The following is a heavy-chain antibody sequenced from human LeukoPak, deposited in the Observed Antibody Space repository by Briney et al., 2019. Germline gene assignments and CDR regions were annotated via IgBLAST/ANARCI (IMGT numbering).Heavy chain of an antibody. D-gene: IGHD2-15*01. J-gene: IGHJ3*02. V-gene: IGHV3-74*01. CDR1: GLTFTRYW. CDR2: INSDGSST. CDR3: AREDSHLRVAFDM. Sequence: GGSLRLSCAASGLTFTRYWMHWVRQAPGKGLVWVSRINSDGSSTTYADSVKGRFTISRDNAKNTVFLQMNSLRAEGTAVYYCAREDSHLRVAFDMWGQGTMVTVSS.